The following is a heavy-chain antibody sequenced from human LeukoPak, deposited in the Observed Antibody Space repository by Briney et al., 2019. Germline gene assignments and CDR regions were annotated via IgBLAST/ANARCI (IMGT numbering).Heavy chain of an antibody. D-gene: IGHD5-24*01. Sequence: SETLSLTCTVSGGSISSYYWSWIRQPPGKGLEWIGYIYYSGSTNYNPSLKSRVTISVDTSKNQFSLKLSSVTAADTAVYYCARDRRDGYNYEGFDIWGQGTMVTVSS. CDR1: GGSISSYY. CDR3: ARDRRDGYNYEGFDI. V-gene: IGHV4-59*01. J-gene: IGHJ3*02. CDR2: IYYSGST.